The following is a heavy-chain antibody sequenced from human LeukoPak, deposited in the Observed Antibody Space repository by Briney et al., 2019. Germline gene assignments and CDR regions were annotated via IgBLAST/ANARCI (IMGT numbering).Heavy chain of an antibody. D-gene: IGHD5-24*01. J-gene: IGHJ4*02. CDR3: AGYGYNRFDY. V-gene: IGHV4-59*01. Sequence: PSETLSLTCTVSGGSISSYYWSWIRQPAGKGLEWIGYIYYSGSTNYNPSLKSRVTISVDTSKNQFSLKLSSVTAADTAVYYCAGYGYNRFDYWGQGTLVTVSS. CDR1: GGSISSYY. CDR2: IYYSGST.